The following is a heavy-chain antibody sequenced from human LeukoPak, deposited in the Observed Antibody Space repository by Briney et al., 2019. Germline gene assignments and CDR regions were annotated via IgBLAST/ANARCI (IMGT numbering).Heavy chain of an antibody. D-gene: IGHD3-10*01. Sequence: ASVKVSCKASGYTFTSYAMHWVRQAPGQRLESVGWINAGNGNTEYPQNFQGRVTITRDTSASAAYMELSSLRSEDTAVYYCARGKFGESLYWFDPWGQGTLVTVSS. CDR3: ARGKFGESLYWFDP. CDR2: INAGNGNT. J-gene: IGHJ5*02. CDR1: GYTFTSYA. V-gene: IGHV1-3*01.